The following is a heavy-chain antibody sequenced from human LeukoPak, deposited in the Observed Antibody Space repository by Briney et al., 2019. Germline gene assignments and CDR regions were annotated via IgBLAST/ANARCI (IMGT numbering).Heavy chain of an antibody. V-gene: IGHV4-4*07. D-gene: IGHD3-22*01. CDR3: ARSYDSSGYTRSWYFDL. J-gene: IGHJ2*01. Sequence: SETLSLTCTVSGGSISSYYWSWIRQPAGKGLEWIGRIYTSGSTNYNPSLKSRVTMSVDTSKNQFSLKLSSVTAADTAVYYCARSYDSSGYTRSWYFDLWGRGTLVTVSS. CDR1: GGSISSYY. CDR2: IYTSGST.